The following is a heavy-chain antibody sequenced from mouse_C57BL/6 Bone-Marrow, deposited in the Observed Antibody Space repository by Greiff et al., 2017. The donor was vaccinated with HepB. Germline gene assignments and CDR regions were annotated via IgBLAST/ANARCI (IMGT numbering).Heavy chain of an antibody. D-gene: IGHD1-1*01. CDR3: AILDY. V-gene: IGHV1-69*01. Sequence: QVQLQQPGAELVMPGASVKLSCKASGYTFTSYLMHWVKQRPGQGLEWIGEIDPSDSYTNYNQKFKGKSTLTVDKSSSTAYMQLSSLTSEDSAVYYCAILDYWGQGTTLTVSS. J-gene: IGHJ2*01. CDR2: IDPSDSYT. CDR1: GYTFTSYL.